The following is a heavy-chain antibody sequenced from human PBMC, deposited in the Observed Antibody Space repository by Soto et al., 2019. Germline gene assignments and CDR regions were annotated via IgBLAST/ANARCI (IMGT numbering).Heavy chain of an antibody. V-gene: IGHV3-48*03. CDR1: GFTFISYE. D-gene: IGHD2-2*01. Sequence: VQLVESGGDLAQPGGSLRLSCAASGFTFISYEMSWVRQAPGKGLAWVSYITGGGFTTNYADSVRGRFTISRDNAKNSLYLQMNSLRAEDTAVYYCARVSAAYGMDVWGQGTTVTVSS. J-gene: IGHJ6*02. CDR2: ITGGGFTT. CDR3: ARVSAAYGMDV.